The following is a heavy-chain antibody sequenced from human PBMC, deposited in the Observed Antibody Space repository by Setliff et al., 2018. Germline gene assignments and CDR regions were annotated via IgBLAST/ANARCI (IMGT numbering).Heavy chain of an antibody. D-gene: IGHD1-26*01. Sequence: SVKVSCKASGYTFTNYAIHWVRQAPGQGLEWMGRIIPIFGTANYAQKFQGRVTITADKSTRTAYMELSSPRADDTAVYYCARDRGSGSYFLRYFDYWGQGTLVTVSS. CDR3: ARDRGSGSYFLRYFDY. J-gene: IGHJ4*02. CDR1: GYTFTNYA. V-gene: IGHV1-69*06. CDR2: IIPIFGTA.